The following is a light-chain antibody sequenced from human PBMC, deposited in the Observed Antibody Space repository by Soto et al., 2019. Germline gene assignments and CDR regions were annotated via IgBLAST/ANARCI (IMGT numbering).Light chain of an antibody. CDR1: QRMSGF. CDR2: DAS. V-gene: IGKV1-5*01. Sequence: DIQMTQSPSTLSASVGDRVTITCRASQRMSGFLAWYQQKPGKAPQLLISDASSLESGVPSRFSGGGSGKAFTLTISSLQPGEFATYYGQHYSSDSGTLGQGIKV. CDR3: QHYSSDSGT. J-gene: IGKJ1*01.